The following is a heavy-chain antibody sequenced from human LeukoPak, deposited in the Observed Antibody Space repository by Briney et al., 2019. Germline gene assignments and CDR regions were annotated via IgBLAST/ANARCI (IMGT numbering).Heavy chain of an antibody. D-gene: IGHD3-22*01. CDR3: ARDTYDSSGYHFYYMDV. CDR2: IKEDGSEK. CDR1: GFTFNTYW. V-gene: IGHV3-7*01. Sequence: PGGSLRLSRAVSGFTFNTYWMSWVRQAPGKGLEWVANIKEDGSEKHYGDSVRGRFTISRDNAKNSLYLRMNSLRAEDTALYFCARDTYDSSGYHFYYMDVWGKGTTVTVSS. J-gene: IGHJ6*03.